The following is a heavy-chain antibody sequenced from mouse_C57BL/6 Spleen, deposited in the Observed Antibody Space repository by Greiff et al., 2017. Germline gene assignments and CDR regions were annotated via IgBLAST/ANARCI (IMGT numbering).Heavy chain of an antibody. V-gene: IGHV3-6*01. D-gene: IGHD4-1*01. CDR1: GYSITRGYY. CDR2: VSYDSSN. CDR3: ARVTGYYCDY. Sequence: EVPPQQSGPGLVKPSQSLSPPCSVTGYSITRGYYWNWMRQFPGNQLEWRGHVSYDSSNNYNPYLKNRISITRDKSNNQFFLKLNSVTTEDTATYYCARVTGYYCDYWGQGTTLTVSS. J-gene: IGHJ2*01.